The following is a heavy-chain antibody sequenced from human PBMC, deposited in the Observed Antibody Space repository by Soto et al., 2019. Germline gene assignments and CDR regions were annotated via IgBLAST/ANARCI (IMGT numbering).Heavy chain of an antibody. CDR2: IYYSGTT. J-gene: IGHJ4*02. Sequence: QVQLQESGPGLVKPSETLSLTCTVSGGSISSYYWSWIRQPPGKGLEWIGDIYYSGTTNYNPSLKSRVTISVATSKNQFSLKLSSVTAADTAVYYWARAYWNDDYFDYWGQGTLVTVSS. D-gene: IGHD1-1*01. CDR3: ARAYWNDDYFDY. V-gene: IGHV4-59*01. CDR1: GGSISSYY.